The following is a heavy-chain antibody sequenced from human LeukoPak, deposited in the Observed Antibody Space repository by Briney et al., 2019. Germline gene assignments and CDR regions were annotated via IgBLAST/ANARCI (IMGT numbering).Heavy chain of an antibody. D-gene: IGHD2-2*02. CDR1: GYTFTGYY. V-gene: IGHV1-2*02. CDR2: INPNSGGT. J-gene: IGHJ6*02. CDR3: ARGWDYCSSTSCYSDYYYGMDV. Sequence: ASVKVSCRASGYTFTGYYMHWVRQAPGQGLEWMGWINPNSGGTNYAQKFQGRVTMTRDTSISTAYMELSRLRSDDTAVYYCARGWDYCSSTSCYSDYYYGMDVWGQGTTVTVSS.